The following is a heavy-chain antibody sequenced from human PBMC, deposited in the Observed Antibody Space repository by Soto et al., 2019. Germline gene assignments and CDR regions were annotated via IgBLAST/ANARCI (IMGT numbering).Heavy chain of an antibody. V-gene: IGHV3-30-3*01. CDR2: ISYDGSNK. CDR1: GFTFSSYA. Sequence: QVQLVESGGGVVQPGRSLRLSCAASGFTFSSYAMHWVRQAPGKGLEWVAVISYDGSNKYYADSVKGRFTISRDNSKNTLYLQMNSLRAEDTAVYYCATDIGVVVAATSDYWGQGTLVTVSS. J-gene: IGHJ4*02. D-gene: IGHD2-15*01. CDR3: ATDIGVVVAATSDY.